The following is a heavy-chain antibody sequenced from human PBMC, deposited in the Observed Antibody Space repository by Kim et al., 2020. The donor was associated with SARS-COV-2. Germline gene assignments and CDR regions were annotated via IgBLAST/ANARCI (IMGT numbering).Heavy chain of an antibody. V-gene: IGHV3-30*01. J-gene: IGHJ4*02. Sequence: AGSVKGRFTISRANSKNTLYLQMNSLRAEDTAVYYWASPWGSGSYYNSFDYWGQGTLVIVSS. CDR3: ASPWGSGSYYNSFDY. D-gene: IGHD3-10*01.